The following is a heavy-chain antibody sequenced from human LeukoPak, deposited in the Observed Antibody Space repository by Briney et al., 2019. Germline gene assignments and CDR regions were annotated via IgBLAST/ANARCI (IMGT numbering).Heavy chain of an antibody. D-gene: IGHD3-3*01. CDR1: GFTFSSYA. J-gene: IGHJ4*02. V-gene: IGHV3-30*04. CDR2: ISYDGSNK. CDR3: ARDFPPYYDFWSGYYDC. Sequence: GRSLRLSCAASGFTFSSYAMHWVRQAPGKGLEWVAVISYDGSNKYYADSVKGRFTISRDNSKNTLYLQMNSLRAEDTAVYYCARDFPPYYDFWSGYYDCWGQGTLVTVSS.